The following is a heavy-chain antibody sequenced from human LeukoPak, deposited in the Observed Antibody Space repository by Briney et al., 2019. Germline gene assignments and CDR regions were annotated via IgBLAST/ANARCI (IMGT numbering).Heavy chain of an antibody. J-gene: IGHJ4*02. CDR3: AREVEEVPGNYFDY. Sequence: ASVKVSCKASGYTFTGYYMHWVRQAPGQGLEWMGWINPNSGGTNYAQKFQGRVTMTRDTSISTAYMELSRLRSDDTAVYYCAREVEEVPGNYFDYWGQGTLVTVSS. CDR2: INPNSGGT. D-gene: IGHD1-1*01. V-gene: IGHV1-2*02. CDR1: GYTFTGYY.